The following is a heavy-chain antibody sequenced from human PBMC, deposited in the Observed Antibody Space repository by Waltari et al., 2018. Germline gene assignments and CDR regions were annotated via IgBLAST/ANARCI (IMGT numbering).Heavy chain of an antibody. CDR2: IYSGGST. V-gene: IGHV3-66*02. CDR3: ARDSSTGWYHGY. D-gene: IGHD6-19*01. J-gene: IGHJ4*02. CDR1: GFTVSSTY. Sequence: EVQLVESGGGLVQPGGSLRLSCAASGFTVSSTYMSWVRQAPGKGLEWVSVIYSGGSTYYADSVKGRFTISRDNSKNTLYLQMNSLRPEDTAVYYCARDSSTGWYHGYWGQGTLVTVSS.